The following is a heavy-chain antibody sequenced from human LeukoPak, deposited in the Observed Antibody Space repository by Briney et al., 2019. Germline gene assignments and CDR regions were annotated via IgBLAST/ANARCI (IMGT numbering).Heavy chain of an antibody. CDR2: ISGNGGST. Sequence: GGSLRLSCVASGFTFSTYTMHWVRQSPGKALEYVSSISGNGGSTEYANSVKGRFTISRDNSKNTLYLQTGSLRAEDMAVYYCARRGAVREAGMYYYYYYMDVWGKGTTVTISS. CDR3: ARRGAVREAGMYYYYYYMDV. CDR1: GFTFSTYT. J-gene: IGHJ6*03. D-gene: IGHD6-19*01. V-gene: IGHV3-64*01.